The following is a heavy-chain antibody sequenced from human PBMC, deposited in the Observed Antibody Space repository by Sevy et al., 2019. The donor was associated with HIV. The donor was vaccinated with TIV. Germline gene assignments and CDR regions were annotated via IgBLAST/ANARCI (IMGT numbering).Heavy chain of an antibody. Sequence: GGSLRLSCAASGFTFSSYAMSWVRQAPGKGLEWVSAISGSGGSTYYADSVKGRFTISRDNSKNTLYLQMNSLRAEDTAVYYCAKLYLGPDTVVTQTVDYWGQGTLVTVSS. CDR2: ISGSGGST. J-gene: IGHJ4*02. CDR3: AKLYLGPDTVVTQTVDY. V-gene: IGHV3-23*01. CDR1: GFTFSSYA. D-gene: IGHD2-15*01.